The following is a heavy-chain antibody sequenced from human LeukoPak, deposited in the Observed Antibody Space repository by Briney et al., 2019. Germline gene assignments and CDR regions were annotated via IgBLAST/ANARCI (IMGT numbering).Heavy chain of an antibody. V-gene: IGHV1-18*01. J-gene: IGHJ6*02. D-gene: IGHD6-13*01. CDR2: ISAHNGNT. Sequence: GASVTVSCTASGYTFTSYGISWVCQAPGQGLEWMGWISAHNGNTNYAQKLQGRVTMTTDTSTSTAYMELRSLRSDDTAVYYCARDTGAPIAAAGDYGMDVWGQGTTVTVSS. CDR1: GYTFTSYG. CDR3: ARDTGAPIAAAGDYGMDV.